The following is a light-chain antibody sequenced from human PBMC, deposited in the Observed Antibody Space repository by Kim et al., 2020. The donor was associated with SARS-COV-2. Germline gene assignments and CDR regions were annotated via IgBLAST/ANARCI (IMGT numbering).Light chain of an antibody. CDR3: QSYDSSLSAWV. V-gene: IGLV1-40*01. CDR2: GNS. CDR1: SSNIGAVYD. J-gene: IGLJ3*02. Sequence: QRVTFSCTGSSSNIGAVYDVHWYQQLPGTAPKLLIYGNSNRPSGVPDRFSGSKSGTSASLAITGLQAEDEADYYCQSYDSSLSAWVFGGGTQLTVL.